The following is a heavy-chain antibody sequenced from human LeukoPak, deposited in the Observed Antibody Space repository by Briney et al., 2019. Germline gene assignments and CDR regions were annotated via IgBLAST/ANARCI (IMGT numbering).Heavy chain of an antibody. CDR2: IYYSGST. J-gene: IGHJ3*02. V-gene: IGHV4-59*01. CDR3: AAEEYSSWRADAFDI. CDR1: GGSISSYY. Sequence: SETLSLTCTVSGGSISSYYWSWIRQPPGKGLEWIGYIYYSGSTNYNPSLKSRVTISVDTSKNQFSLKRSSVTAAYTAVYYCAAEEYSSWRADAFDIWGQGTMVTVSS. D-gene: IGHD3-22*01.